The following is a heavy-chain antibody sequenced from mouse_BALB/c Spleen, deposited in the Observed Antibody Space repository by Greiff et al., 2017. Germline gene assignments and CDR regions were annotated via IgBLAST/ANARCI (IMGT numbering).Heavy chain of an antibody. Sequence: ESGPGILQPSQTLSLTCSFSGFSLSTSGMGVSWIRQPSGKGLEWLAHIYWDDDKRYNPSLKSRLTISKDTSSNQVFLKITSVDTADTATYYCARSLLRYQSLFAYWGQGTLVTVSA. CDR1: GFSLSTSGMG. J-gene: IGHJ3*01. CDR2: IYWDDDK. CDR3: ARSLLRYQSLFAY. V-gene: IGHV8-12*01. D-gene: IGHD1-1*01.